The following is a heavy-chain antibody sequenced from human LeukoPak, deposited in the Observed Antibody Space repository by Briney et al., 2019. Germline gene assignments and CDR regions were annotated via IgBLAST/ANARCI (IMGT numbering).Heavy chain of an antibody. CDR1: GGSISSYY. D-gene: IGHD2-2*01. V-gene: IGHV4-59*01. J-gene: IGHJ6*02. Sequence: PSETLSLTCTVSGGSISSYYWSWIRQPPGKGLEWIGYIYYSGSTNYNPSLKSRVTISVDTSKNQFSLKLSSVTAADTAVYYCARGGIVVVPAAPHLVYYYYGMDVWGQGTTVTVSS. CDR2: IYYSGST. CDR3: ARGGIVVVPAAPHLVYYYYGMDV.